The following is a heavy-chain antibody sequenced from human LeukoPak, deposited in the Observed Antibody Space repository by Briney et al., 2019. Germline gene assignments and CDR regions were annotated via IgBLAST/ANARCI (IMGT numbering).Heavy chain of an antibody. V-gene: IGHV3-30*02. CDR2: IRYDGSNK. D-gene: IGHD2-15*01. J-gene: IGHJ4*02. CDR3: VRDNPRCCGVVPANIDDY. Sequence: TGGSLRLSCAASGFTFSSYGMHWVRQAPGKGLEWVAFIRYDGSNKYYADSVKGRFTISRDNSKNTLYLQMNSLRAEDTALYYCVRDNPRCCGVVPANIDDYWGQGTLVTVSS. CDR1: GFTFSSYG.